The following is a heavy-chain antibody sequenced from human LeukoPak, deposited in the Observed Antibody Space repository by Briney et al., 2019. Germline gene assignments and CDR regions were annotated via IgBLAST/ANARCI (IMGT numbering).Heavy chain of an antibody. J-gene: IGHJ6*04. Sequence: PSETLSLTCAVYGGSFSGYYWSWIRQPPGKGLEWIGEINHSGSTNYNPSLKSRVTISVDTSKNQFSLKLSSVTAADTAVYYCARLRGVYSGYDSVWSKGTTVTVSS. CDR3: ARLRGVYSGYDSV. CDR1: GGSFSGYY. CDR2: INHSGST. V-gene: IGHV4-34*01. D-gene: IGHD5-12*01.